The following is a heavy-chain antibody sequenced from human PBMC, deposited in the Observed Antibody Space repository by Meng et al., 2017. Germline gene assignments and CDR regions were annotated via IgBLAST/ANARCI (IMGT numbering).Heavy chain of an antibody. J-gene: IGHJ6*02. CDR3: AREKVVGATTIGGYYYYGMDV. V-gene: IGHV1-46*01. Sequence: ASVKVSCKASGYTFTSYYMHWGRQAPGQGLEWMGIINPSGGSTSYAQKFQGRVTMTRDTSTSTVYMELSSLRSEDTAVYYCAREKVVGATTIGGYYYYGMDVWGQGTTVTVSS. D-gene: IGHD1-26*01. CDR1: GYTFTSYY. CDR2: INPSGGST.